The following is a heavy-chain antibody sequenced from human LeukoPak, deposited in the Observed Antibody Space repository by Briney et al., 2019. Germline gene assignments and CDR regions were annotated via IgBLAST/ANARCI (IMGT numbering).Heavy chain of an antibody. CDR1: GGSFSGYY. CDR3: ARQDSGWYRQFGYDP. D-gene: IGHD6-19*01. J-gene: IGHJ5*02. Sequence: SETLSLTCAVYGGSFSGYYWSWIRQPPGKGLEWIGEINHSGSTYYNPSLKSRVTISVDTSKNQFSLKLSSVTAADTAVYYCARQDSGWYRQFGYDPWGQGTLVTVSS. CDR2: INHSGST. V-gene: IGHV4-34*01.